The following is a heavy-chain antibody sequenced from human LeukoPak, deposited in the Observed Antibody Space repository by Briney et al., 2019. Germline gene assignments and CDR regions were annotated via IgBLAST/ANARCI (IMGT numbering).Heavy chain of an antibody. V-gene: IGHV1-46*01. CDR1: GYTFTSYY. J-gene: IGHJ4*02. CDR2: INPSGGST. CDR3: ARGAKTGFDY. D-gene: IGHD4/OR15-4a*01. Sequence: GASVTVSFTASGYTFTSYYMHWVRQAPGQGLEWMGIINPSGGSTSYAQKFQGRVTMTRDTSTSTVYMELSSLRSEDTAVYYCARGAKTGFDYWGQGTLVTVSS.